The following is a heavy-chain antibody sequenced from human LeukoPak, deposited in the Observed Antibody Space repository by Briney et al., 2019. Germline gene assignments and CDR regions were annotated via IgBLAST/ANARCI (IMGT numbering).Heavy chain of an antibody. CDR1: GYTFTSYY. D-gene: IGHD2-15*01. CDR2: INPSGGST. J-gene: IGHJ4*02. CDR3: ARGSLVVVAATRFDY. Sequence: GASVKVSCKASGYTFTSYYMHWVRQAPGQGLEWMGIINPSGGSTSYAQKFQGRVTMTRDTSTSTVYMELSSLRSEDTAVYYCARGSLVVVAATRFDYWGQGTLVTVSS. V-gene: IGHV1-46*01.